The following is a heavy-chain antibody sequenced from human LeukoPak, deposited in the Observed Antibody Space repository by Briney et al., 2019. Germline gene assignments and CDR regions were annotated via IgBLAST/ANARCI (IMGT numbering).Heavy chain of an antibody. Sequence: PGGSLRLSCAASGFTFSNYAMDWVRQAPGKGLEWVSSISDTSSYIYYADSVKGRFTISRDNARNSLFLETNSLRAEDTAVYYCTREGYIYSTYYFDYWGQGALVTVSS. CDR1: GFTFSNYA. CDR2: ISDTSSYI. D-gene: IGHD5-18*01. V-gene: IGHV3-21*01. CDR3: TREGYIYSTYYFDY. J-gene: IGHJ4*02.